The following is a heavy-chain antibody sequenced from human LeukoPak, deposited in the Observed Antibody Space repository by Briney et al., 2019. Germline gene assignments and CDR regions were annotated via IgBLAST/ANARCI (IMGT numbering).Heavy chain of an antibody. CDR3: ARAKTEYYYYYMDV. D-gene: IGHD1-1*01. CDR2: IYYSGST. V-gene: IGHV4-59*01. CDR1: GGSISSYY. J-gene: IGHJ6*03. Sequence: SETLSLTCTVSGGSISSYYWSWIRQPPGKGLEWIGYIYYSGSTNYNPSLKCRVTISVDTSKNQFSLKLSSVTAADTAVYYCARAKTEYYYYYMDVWGKGTTVTVSS.